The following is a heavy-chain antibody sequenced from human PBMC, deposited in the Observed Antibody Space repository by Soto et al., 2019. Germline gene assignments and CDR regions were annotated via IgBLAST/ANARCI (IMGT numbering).Heavy chain of an antibody. CDR2: ISGSGGST. CDR1: GFTFSSYA. Sequence: GGSLRLSCAASGFTFSSYAMSWVRQAPGKGLEWVSAISGSGGSTYYADSVKGRFTISRDNSKNTLYLQMNSLRAEDTAVYYCAKATYSSGWYRNYYFDYWGQGTLVTVSS. V-gene: IGHV3-23*01. J-gene: IGHJ4*02. CDR3: AKATYSSGWYRNYYFDY. D-gene: IGHD6-19*01.